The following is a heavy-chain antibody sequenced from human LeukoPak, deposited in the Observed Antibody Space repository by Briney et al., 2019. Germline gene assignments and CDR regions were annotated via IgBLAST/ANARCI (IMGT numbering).Heavy chain of an antibody. Sequence: SVKVSCKAFGGTFSSYAISWVRQAPGQGLEWMGGIIPIFGTANYAQKFQGRVTITADKSTSTAYMELSSLRSEDTAVYYCNFYCGGDCYLVSAFDIWGQGTMVTVSS. D-gene: IGHD2-21*02. CDR1: GGTFSSYA. CDR2: IIPIFGTA. CDR3: NFYCGGDCYLVSAFDI. V-gene: IGHV1-69*06. J-gene: IGHJ3*02.